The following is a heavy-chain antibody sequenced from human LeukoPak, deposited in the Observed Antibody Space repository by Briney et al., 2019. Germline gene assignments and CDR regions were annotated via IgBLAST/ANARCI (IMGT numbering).Heavy chain of an antibody. CDR1: GLTLSDFW. CDR3: ATGHSYGYDF. V-gene: IGHV3-74*01. CDR2: VKGDGRTT. Sequence: GGSLRLSCAASGLTLSDFWMHWVRQPPGKGLVWVALVKGDGRTTIYADSVKGRFAFSRDNAKNTLYLQMNGLRADDSGVYYCATGHSYGYDFWGQGVLVTVSS. J-gene: IGHJ4*02. D-gene: IGHD5-18*01.